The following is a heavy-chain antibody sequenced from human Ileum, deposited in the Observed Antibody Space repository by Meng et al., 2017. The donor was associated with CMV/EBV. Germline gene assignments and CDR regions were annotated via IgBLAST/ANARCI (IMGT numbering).Heavy chain of an antibody. CDR1: YW. V-gene: IGHV3-74*01. D-gene: IGHD2-15*01. CDR3: ARDPHGRYCSGGSCPHDAFDI. CDR2: IKTDGTST. Sequence: YWIHWVRQAPGKGLEWVSRIKTDGTSTSYEDSVNGRFTISRDNAKNTVYLQMDSLTAEDTAVYYCARDPHGRYCSGGSCPHDAFDIWGQGTMVTVSS. J-gene: IGHJ3*02.